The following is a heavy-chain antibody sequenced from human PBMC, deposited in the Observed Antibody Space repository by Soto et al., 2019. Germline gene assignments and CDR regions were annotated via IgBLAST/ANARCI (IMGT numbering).Heavy chain of an antibody. CDR1: GYTFTGYY. D-gene: IGHD6-19*01. Sequence: QVQLVQSGAEVKKPGASVKVSCKASGYTFTGYYMHWVRQAPGQGLEWMGWINPNSGGTNYAQKFQGRVTMTRDTSISDACKELSRLRSDDTAVYYCARGCIYSSGWHYFDYWGQGTLVTVAS. V-gene: IGHV1-2*02. CDR2: INPNSGGT. CDR3: ARGCIYSSGWHYFDY. J-gene: IGHJ4*02.